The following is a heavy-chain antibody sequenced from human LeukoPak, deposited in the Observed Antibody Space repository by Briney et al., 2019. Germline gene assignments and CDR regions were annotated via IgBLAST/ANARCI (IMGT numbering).Heavy chain of an antibody. CDR1: GLTFNKYW. J-gene: IGHJ4*02. CDR3: AKDMGTVTDNFDS. D-gene: IGHD2-21*02. Sequence: TGGSLRLSCAASGLTFNKYWTNWVRQAPGKELEWVANIQPDGGEKYYVESVKGRFTISRDNAKNSLYLHMSSLRAEDTAVYYCAKDMGTVTDNFDSWGQGTLVTVSS. CDR2: IQPDGGEK. V-gene: IGHV3-7*01.